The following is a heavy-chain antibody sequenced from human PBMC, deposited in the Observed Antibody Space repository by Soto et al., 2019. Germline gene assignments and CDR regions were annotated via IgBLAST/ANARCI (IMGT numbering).Heavy chain of an antibody. CDR1: GFTFDDYA. CDR3: AKEGLVPAATNYYYYGMDG. D-gene: IGHD2-2*01. Sequence: PRLSCAASGFTFDDYAMHWVRQAPGKGLEWVSGISWNSGSIGYADSVKGRFTISRDNAKNSLYLQMNSLRAEDTALYYCAKEGLVPAATNYYYYGMDGWGQGTTVTVSS. V-gene: IGHV3-9*01. CDR2: ISWNSGSI. J-gene: IGHJ6*02.